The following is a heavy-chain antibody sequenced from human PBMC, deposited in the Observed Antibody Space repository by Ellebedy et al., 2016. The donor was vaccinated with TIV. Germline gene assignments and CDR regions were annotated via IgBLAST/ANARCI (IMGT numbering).Heavy chain of an antibody. CDR2: IRGSGAGT. V-gene: IGHV3-23*01. Sequence: GESLKISXAVSGFNFRNYAMTWVRQAPGKGLEWVSSIRGSGAGTYYADSVKGRFTISRDNSNNTVCLQMKSLRVEDTAVYYCAKVVEPDYYFDYWGQGTLVTVSS. J-gene: IGHJ4*02. CDR3: AKVVEPDYYFDY. D-gene: IGHD2-2*01. CDR1: GFNFRNYA.